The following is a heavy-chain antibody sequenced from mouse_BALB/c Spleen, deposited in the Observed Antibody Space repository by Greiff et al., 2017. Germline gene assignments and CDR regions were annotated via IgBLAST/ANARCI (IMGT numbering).Heavy chain of an antibody. D-gene: IGHD2-14*01. V-gene: IGHV14-3*02. CDR3: AHYRYDRVPSWFAY. J-gene: IGHJ3*01. CDR2: LDPANGNT. Sequence: VQLQQSGAELVKPGASVKLSCTASGFNIKDTYMHWVKQRPEQGLEWIGRLDPANGNTKYDPKFQGKATITADTSSNTAYLQLSSLTSEDTAVYYCAHYRYDRVPSWFAYWGQGTLVTVSA. CDR1: GFNIKDTY.